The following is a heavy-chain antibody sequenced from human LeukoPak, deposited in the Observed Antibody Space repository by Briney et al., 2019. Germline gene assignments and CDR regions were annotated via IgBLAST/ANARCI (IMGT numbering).Heavy chain of an antibody. D-gene: IGHD1-26*01. CDR2: ISSSGSTI. J-gene: IGHJ5*02. CDR3: AKDRSGSYSNWFDP. CDR1: GFTFSDYY. Sequence: GGSLRLSCAASGFTFSDYYMSWIRQAPGKGLEWASYISSSGSTIYYADSVKGRFTISRDNAKNSLYLQMNSLRAEDTAVYYCAKDRSGSYSNWFDPWGQGTLVTVSS. V-gene: IGHV3-11*01.